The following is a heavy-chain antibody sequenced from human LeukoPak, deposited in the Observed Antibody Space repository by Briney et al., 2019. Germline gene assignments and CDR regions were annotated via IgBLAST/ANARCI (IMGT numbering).Heavy chain of an antibody. J-gene: IGHJ5*02. CDR1: GFTFSSSW. Sequence: RGSLRFSCAASGFTFSSSWITWVRQAPGKGLEWVANIKQDGSEKYYVDSVKGRFTISRDNAKNSLYLQMNSLRAEDTAVYYCARGLRWFDPWGQGTLVTVSS. CDR2: IKQDGSEK. V-gene: IGHV3-7*01. CDR3: ARGLRWFDP.